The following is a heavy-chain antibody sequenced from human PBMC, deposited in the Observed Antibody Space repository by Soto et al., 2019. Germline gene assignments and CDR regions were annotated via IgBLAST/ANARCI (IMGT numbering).Heavy chain of an antibody. CDR1: GFIFNYYA. V-gene: IGHV3-23*01. Sequence: GGSLRLSCAASGFIFNYYAMSWVRQAPGKGLEWVSALSGNDGSTYYADSVKGRFTISRDNAKNSLYLQMNSLRAEDTAVYYCARVSSSTSFEYFDLWGRGTLVTVSS. CDR2: LSGNDGST. D-gene: IGHD2-2*01. CDR3: ARVSSSTSFEYFDL. J-gene: IGHJ2*01.